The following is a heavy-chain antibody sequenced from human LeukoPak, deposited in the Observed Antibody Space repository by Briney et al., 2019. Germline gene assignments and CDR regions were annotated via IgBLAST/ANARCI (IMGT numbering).Heavy chain of an antibody. CDR2: IYTSGST. J-gene: IGHJ4*02. Sequence: SQTLSLTCTVSGGSISSGDYYWSWIRQPAGKGLEWIGRIYTSGSTDYNPSLKSRVTLSVDTSKNQFSLKLTSVTAADTAIYYCARAYSPDFWTDPYYFDYWGQGTLVTVSS. CDR1: GGSISSGDYY. V-gene: IGHV4-61*02. CDR3: ARAYSPDFWTDPYYFDY. D-gene: IGHD3/OR15-3a*01.